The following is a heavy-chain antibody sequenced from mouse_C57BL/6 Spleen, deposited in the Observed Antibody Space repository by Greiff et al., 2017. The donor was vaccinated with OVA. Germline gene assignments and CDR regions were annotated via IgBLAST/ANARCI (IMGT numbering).Heavy chain of an antibody. Sequence: QVQLQQPGAELVKPGASVKLSCKASGYTFTSYWMQWVKQRPGQGLEWIGEIDPSDSYTNYNQKFTGKATLTVDTSSSTAYMQLSSLTSEDSAVYYCARGGRGFAYWGQGTLVTVSA. CDR2: IDPSDSYT. J-gene: IGHJ3*01. V-gene: IGHV1-50*01. D-gene: IGHD3-3*01. CDR1: GYTFTSYW. CDR3: ARGGRGFAY.